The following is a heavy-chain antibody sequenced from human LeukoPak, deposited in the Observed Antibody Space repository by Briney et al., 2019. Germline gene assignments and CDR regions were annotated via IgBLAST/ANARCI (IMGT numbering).Heavy chain of an antibody. J-gene: IGHJ6*02. CDR2: ISSSSSYI. V-gene: IGHV3-21*01. Sequence: PGGSLRLSCAASGFTFSSYSMNWVRQAPGKGLEWVSSISSSSSYIYYADSVKGRFTISRDNAKNSLYLQMNSLRAEDTAVYYCARARGDYYYYGMDVWGQGTTVTVSS. CDR3: ARARGDYYYYGMDV. D-gene: IGHD3-10*01. CDR1: GFTFSSYS.